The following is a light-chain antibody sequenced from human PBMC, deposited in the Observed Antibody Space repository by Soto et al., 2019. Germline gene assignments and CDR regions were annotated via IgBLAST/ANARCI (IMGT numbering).Light chain of an antibody. J-gene: IGKJ2*01. V-gene: IGKV3-15*01. CDR2: GAS. Sequence: EILMTQSPATLSVSPGECATLSCRASQSISRSLAWYQQKPGQAPRLLIYGASTRATGIPARFSGSGSGTEFTLTISSLQSEDFAVYYCQQYYNWPRTFGQGTKLEIK. CDR1: QSISRS. CDR3: QQYYNWPRT.